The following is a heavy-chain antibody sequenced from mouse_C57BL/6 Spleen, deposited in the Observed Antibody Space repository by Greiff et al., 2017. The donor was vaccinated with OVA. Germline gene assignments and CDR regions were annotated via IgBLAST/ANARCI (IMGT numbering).Heavy chain of an antibody. V-gene: IGHV5-6*01. CDR1: GFTFSSYG. Sequence: EVQLVESGGDLVKPGGSLKLSCAASGFTFSSYGMSWVRQTPDKRLEWVATISSGGSYTYYPDSVKGRFTISRDNAKNTLYLQMSSLKSEDTAMYYCARSYYYGSSYDWYFDVGGTGTTVTVSS. CDR2: ISSGGSYT. CDR3: ARSYYYGSSYDWYFDV. J-gene: IGHJ1*03. D-gene: IGHD1-1*01.